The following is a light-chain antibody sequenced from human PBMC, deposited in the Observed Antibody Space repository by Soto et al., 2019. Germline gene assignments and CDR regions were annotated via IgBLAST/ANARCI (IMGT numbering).Light chain of an antibody. CDR1: QSVSSSY. J-gene: IGKJ3*01. CDR2: GAS. V-gene: IGKV3-20*01. Sequence: EIVLTQSPGTLSLSPGERATLSCRASQSVSSSYSAWYQQKPGQAPRLLIYGASSRATGIPDRFSGSGSGTDFTLTISRLEPEDFAVYYCQQYGSSPSLTFGPGTKVDIK. CDR3: QQYGSSPSLT.